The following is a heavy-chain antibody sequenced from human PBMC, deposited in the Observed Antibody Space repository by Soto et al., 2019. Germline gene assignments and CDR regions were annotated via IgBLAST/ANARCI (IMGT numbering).Heavy chain of an antibody. D-gene: IGHD3-22*01. CDR2: IYHRGAT. Sequence: SKTLALACSVSGYSINRGYYWGWIRQSPGKGLEWIGSIYHRGATYYAPSLKARAAISLDTSNNHFTLRLTSVTVADTAIYYCARYQYDSTGTEADHSCQAALVSVSS. CDR3: ARYQYDSTGTEADH. CDR1: GYSINRGYY. V-gene: IGHV4-38-2*01. J-gene: IGHJ1*01.